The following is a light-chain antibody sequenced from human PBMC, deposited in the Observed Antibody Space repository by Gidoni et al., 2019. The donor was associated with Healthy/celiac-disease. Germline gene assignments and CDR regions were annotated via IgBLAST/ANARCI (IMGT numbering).Light chain of an antibody. Sequence: DIQMTQSPSTLSASVGDRVTITCPASQDVSNYLNWYRQKPGKAPKPLNYDAANLETGVPSRFGGSGSGTDFTFTISSMQPPEIAAYYCQQYDSLRTFXXXTKLEIK. CDR2: DAA. V-gene: IGKV1-33*01. CDR3: QQYDSLRT. CDR1: QDVSNY. J-gene: IGKJ2*02.